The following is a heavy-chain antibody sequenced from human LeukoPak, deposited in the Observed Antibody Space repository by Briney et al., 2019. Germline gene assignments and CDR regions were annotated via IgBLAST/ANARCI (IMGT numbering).Heavy chain of an antibody. J-gene: IGHJ6*02. Sequence: ASVKVSCKASGYTFTGYYMHWVRQAPGQGLEWMGWINPNSGGTNYAQKFQGRVTMTRDTSISTAYMELSSLRSEDTAVYYCARSHPRYCTNCGMDVWGQGTTVTVSS. CDR2: INPNSGGT. D-gene: IGHD2-8*01. V-gene: IGHV1-2*02. CDR3: ARSHPRYCTNCGMDV. CDR1: GYTFTGYY.